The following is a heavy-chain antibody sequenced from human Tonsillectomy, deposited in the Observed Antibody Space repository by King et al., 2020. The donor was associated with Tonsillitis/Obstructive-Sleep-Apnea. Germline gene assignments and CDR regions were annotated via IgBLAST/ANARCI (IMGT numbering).Heavy chain of an antibody. V-gene: IGHV4-34*01. D-gene: IGHD3-10*01. CDR2: INHSRST. CDR3: ATIVGSYVGGSRNWFDP. CDR1: GGSFSGYY. J-gene: IGHJ5*02. Sequence: VQLQQWGAGLLKPSETLSLTCAVYGGSFSGYYWSWIRQPPGKGLEWIGEINHSRSTNYNPSLKSRVTISVDTSKNQFSLKLSSVTAADTAVYYCATIVGSYVGGSRNWFDPWGQGTLVTVSS.